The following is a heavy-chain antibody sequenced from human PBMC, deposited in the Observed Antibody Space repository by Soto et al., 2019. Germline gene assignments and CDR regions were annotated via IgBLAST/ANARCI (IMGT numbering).Heavy chain of an antibody. D-gene: IGHD4-17*01. J-gene: IGHJ4*02. V-gene: IGHV3-33*01. CDR2: IWYDGSNK. Sequence: LRLSCAASGFTFSSYGMHWVRQAPGKGLEWVAVIWYDGSNKYYADSVKGRFTISRDNSKNTLYLQMNSLRAEDTAVYYCARDPARGDYLYYFDSWGQGTLVTVSS. CDR1: GFTFSSYG. CDR3: ARDPARGDYLYYFDS.